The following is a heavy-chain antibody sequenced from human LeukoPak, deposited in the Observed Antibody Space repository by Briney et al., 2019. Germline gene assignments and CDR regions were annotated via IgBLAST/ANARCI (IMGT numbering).Heavy chain of an antibody. V-gene: IGHV3-11*04. J-gene: IGHJ4*02. D-gene: IGHD1-7*01. Sequence: GGSLRLSCAASGFTFSDYYMSWIRKAPGKGLEWVSYISSSGSTIYYADSVRGPFTISTDNAKNSLYLQMNSRRAEDTAVYYCARDLTGTPKGGYWGQGTLVTVSS. CDR3: ARDLTGTPKGGY. CDR1: GFTFSDYY. CDR2: ISSSGSTI.